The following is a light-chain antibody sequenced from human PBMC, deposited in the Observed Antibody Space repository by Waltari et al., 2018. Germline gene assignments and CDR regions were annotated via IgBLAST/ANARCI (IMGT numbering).Light chain of an antibody. CDR1: CDLNVGTSR. J-gene: IGLJ2*01. CDR3: MIWHSSAVV. V-gene: IGLV5-45*03. Sequence: QAVLTQPSSLSASPGASASLTCTLRCDLNVGTSRIYWYQQQPGSPPQFLLRYKSDSDKQQGSGVPSRFSGFKDASANAGILLISGLQSEDEADYYCMIWHSSAVVFGGGTKLTVL. CDR2: YKSDSDK.